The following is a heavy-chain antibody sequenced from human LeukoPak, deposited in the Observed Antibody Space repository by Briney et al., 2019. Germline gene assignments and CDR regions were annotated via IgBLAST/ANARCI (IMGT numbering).Heavy chain of an antibody. CDR3: ARGDGYCSSTSCYAGPSYGLDV. CDR1: GFTFSSYE. J-gene: IGHJ6*02. V-gene: IGHV3-48*03. Sequence: GGSLRLSCAASGFTFSSYEFNWVRQAPGKGLERVSYISSSGKTIFYAASVKGRFTISRDNAKNSLYLQMNSLRAEDTAVYHCARGDGYCSSTSCYAGPSYGLDVWGQGTTVTVSS. D-gene: IGHD2-2*03. CDR2: ISSSGKTI.